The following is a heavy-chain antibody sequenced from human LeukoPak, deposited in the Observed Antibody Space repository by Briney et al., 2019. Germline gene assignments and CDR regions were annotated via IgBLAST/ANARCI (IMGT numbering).Heavy chain of an antibody. Sequence: GGSLRLSCAASGFTFSSYSMNWVRQAPGKGLEWVSSISSSSSYIYYADSVKGRFTISRDNAKNSLYLQMNSLRAEDTAVYYCASQYCSGGSCYSVGDYYYYGMDVWGQGTTVTVSS. V-gene: IGHV3-21*01. CDR2: ISSSSSYI. CDR1: GFTFSSYS. J-gene: IGHJ6*02. D-gene: IGHD2-15*01. CDR3: ASQYCSGGSCYSVGDYYYYGMDV.